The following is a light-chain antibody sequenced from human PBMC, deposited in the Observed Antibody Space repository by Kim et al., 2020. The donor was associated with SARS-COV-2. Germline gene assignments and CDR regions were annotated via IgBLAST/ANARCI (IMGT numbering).Light chain of an antibody. Sequence: SELPQDPAVSVALGQTVRITCHGDSLRSYYASWYQQKPGQAPVLVIYGKNNRPSGIPDRFSGSSSGNTASLTITGAQAEDEADYYCNSRDSSGNHYVFG. CDR1: SLRSYY. CDR3: NSRDSSGNHYV. J-gene: IGLJ1*01. V-gene: IGLV3-19*01. CDR2: GKN.